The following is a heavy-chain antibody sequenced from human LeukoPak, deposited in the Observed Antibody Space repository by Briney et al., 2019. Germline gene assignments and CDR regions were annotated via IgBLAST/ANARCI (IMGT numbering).Heavy chain of an antibody. J-gene: IGHJ4*02. CDR2: ISGSGGST. V-gene: IGHV3-23*01. D-gene: IGHD3-22*01. Sequence: GGSLRLSCAASGFTFSSYAMSWVRQAPGKGLEWVSAISGSGGSTYYADTVKGRFTISRDNSKNTLYLQMNSLRAEDTAVYYCAWDSSGYYYDHDYWGQGTLVTVSS. CDR1: GFTFSSYA. CDR3: AWDSSGYYYDHDY.